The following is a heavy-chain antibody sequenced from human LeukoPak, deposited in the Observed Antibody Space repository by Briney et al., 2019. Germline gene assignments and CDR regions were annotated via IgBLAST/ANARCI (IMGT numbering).Heavy chain of an antibody. Sequence: ASVKVSCKASGYTLTELSMHWVRQAPGKGLEWMGGFDPEDGETIYAQKFQGRVTMTEDTSTDTAYMELSSLRSEDTAVYYCATYLPHTRWSSGSYLFYSDWGQGTLVTVSS. CDR2: FDPEDGET. D-gene: IGHD1-26*01. V-gene: IGHV1-24*01. CDR1: GYTLTELS. J-gene: IGHJ4*02. CDR3: ATYLPHTRWSSGSYLFYSD.